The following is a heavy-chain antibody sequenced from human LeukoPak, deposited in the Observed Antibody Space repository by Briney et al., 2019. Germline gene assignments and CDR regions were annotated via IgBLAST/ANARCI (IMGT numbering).Heavy chain of an antibody. J-gene: IGHJ5*02. CDR3: ARDQRYSSSWYPEYWFDP. CDR2: IYTSEST. Sequence: SETLSLTCTVSGGSISGGSYYWSWIRQPAGKGLEWIGRIYTSESTNYNPSLKSRVTISVDTSKNQFSLKLSSVTAADTAVYYCARDQRYSSSWYPEYWFDPWGQGTLVTVSS. CDR1: GGSISGGSYY. D-gene: IGHD6-13*01. V-gene: IGHV4-61*02.